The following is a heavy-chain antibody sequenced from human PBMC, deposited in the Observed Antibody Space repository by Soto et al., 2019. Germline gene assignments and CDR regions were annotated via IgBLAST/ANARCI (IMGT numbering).Heavy chain of an antibody. D-gene: IGHD2-8*02. J-gene: IGHJ4*02. V-gene: IGHV1-2*02. CDR2: INPDSGAT. Sequence: HEHLVQSGAEVKRPGASLKVSCKASGYSFTGYYIHWVRPAPGQGLEWMGWINPDSGATNYAQNFRGRVTLTSDTSISTASMDLTSLTSDDTAVYYCARGDYGTGGYPFPYFDYWGQGTLVIVSS. CDR1: GYSFTGYY. CDR3: ARGDYGTGGYPFPYFDY.